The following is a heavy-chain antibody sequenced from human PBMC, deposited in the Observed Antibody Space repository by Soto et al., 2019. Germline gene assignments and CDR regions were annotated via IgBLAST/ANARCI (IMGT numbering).Heavy chain of an antibody. D-gene: IGHD4-4*01. Sequence: EVQLLESGGGLVQPGGSLRLSCAASGFTFSSYAMNWVRQAPGKGLEWVSAISGSGDSTYYADSVKGRFTISRDNSKNKLYLQMNSLRAEDTAVYYCARRNSGWYFDLWGRGTLVTVSS. CDR1: GFTFSSYA. V-gene: IGHV3-23*01. CDR2: ISGSGDST. CDR3: ARRNSGWYFDL. J-gene: IGHJ2*01.